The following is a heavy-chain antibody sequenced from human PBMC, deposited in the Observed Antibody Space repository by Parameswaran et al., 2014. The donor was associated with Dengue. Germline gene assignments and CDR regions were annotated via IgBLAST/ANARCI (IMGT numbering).Heavy chain of an antibody. D-gene: IGHD3-3*01. Sequence: VRQMPGKGLEWVSSISSSSSYIYYADSVKGRFTISRDNAKNSLYLQMNSLRAEDTAVYYCARDMYWDFWSGFYYYYYMDVWGKGTTVTVSS. CDR3: ARDMYWDFWSGFYYYYYMDV. V-gene: IGHV3-21*01. J-gene: IGHJ6*03. CDR2: ISSSSSYI.